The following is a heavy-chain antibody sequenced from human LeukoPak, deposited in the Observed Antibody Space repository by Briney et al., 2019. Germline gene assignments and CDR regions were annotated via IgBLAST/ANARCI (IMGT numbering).Heavy chain of an antibody. CDR2: IIPIFGTA. Sequence: SVKVSCKASAGTFSSYAISWVRQAPGQGLEWMGGIIPIFGTANYAQKFQGRVTITTDESTSTAYMELSSLRSEDTAVYYCARARLFGNYFDYWGQGTLVTVSS. D-gene: IGHD2/OR15-2a*01. V-gene: IGHV1-69*05. CDR1: AGTFSSYA. J-gene: IGHJ4*02. CDR3: ARARLFGNYFDY.